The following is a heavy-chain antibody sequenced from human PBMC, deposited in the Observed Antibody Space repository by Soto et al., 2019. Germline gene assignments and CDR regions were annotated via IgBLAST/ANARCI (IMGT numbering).Heavy chain of an antibody. V-gene: IGHV3-23*01. CDR3: AKLSAYSSGYF. Sequence: GGSLSLSCAASGINFKSSVMNWVRQAPGKGLEWVSTISGSGTGTYYAESVKGRFTISRDNSRNTLFLQMNSLRVEDTAIYYCAKLSAYSSGYFWGPGTLVTVSS. CDR1: GINFKSSV. J-gene: IGHJ4*02. D-gene: IGHD5-18*01. CDR2: ISGSGTGT.